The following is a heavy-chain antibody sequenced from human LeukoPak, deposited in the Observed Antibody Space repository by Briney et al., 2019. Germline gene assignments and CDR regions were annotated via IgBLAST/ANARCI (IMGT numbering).Heavy chain of an antibody. CDR3: ARGSVYGYSDY. Sequence: SETLSLTCAVYGGSFSGYYWSWIPHPPGKGLEWIGEINHSGSTNYNPSPKSRVTISVDTSKNQFSLKLSSVTAADTTVYYCARGSVYGYSDYWGQGTLVTVSS. J-gene: IGHJ4*02. D-gene: IGHD3-10*01. CDR2: INHSGST. CDR1: GGSFSGYY. V-gene: IGHV4-34*01.